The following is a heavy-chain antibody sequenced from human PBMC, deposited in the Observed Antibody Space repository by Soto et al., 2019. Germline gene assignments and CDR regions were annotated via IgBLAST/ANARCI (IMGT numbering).Heavy chain of an antibody. D-gene: IGHD3-9*01. CDR3: ARGYDIPFRNGMDV. V-gene: IGHV4-34*01. J-gene: IGHJ6*02. CDR1: GETFSGYY. CDR2: VNPDGNT. Sequence: SETLSLTCAVYGETFSGYYWTLIRQPPGEGLEWIGEVNPDGNTNYNSSLKSRVTVSADTSKNQFSLKLSSVTAADTAVYYCARGYDIPFRNGMDVWGQGTTVTVSS.